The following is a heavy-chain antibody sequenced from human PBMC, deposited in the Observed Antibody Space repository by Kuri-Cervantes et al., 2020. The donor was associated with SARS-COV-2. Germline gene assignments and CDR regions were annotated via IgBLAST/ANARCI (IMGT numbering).Heavy chain of an antibody. CDR3: AGGSMRGAASQYFQH. V-gene: IGHV4-34*01. J-gene: IGHJ1*01. CDR1: GGSISSYY. CDR2: INHSGNT. D-gene: IGHD3-10*01. Sequence: ESLKISCTVSGGSISSYYWSWIRQPPGKGLEWIGEINHSGNTNYNPSLKSRVTMSVDTSKKQFSLKMYSVTAADTAVYYCAGGSMRGAASQYFQHWGQGTLVTVSS.